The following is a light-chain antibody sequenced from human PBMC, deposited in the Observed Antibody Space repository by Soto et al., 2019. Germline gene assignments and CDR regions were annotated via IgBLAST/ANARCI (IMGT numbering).Light chain of an antibody. J-gene: IGKJ2*01. CDR1: QVISNY. CDR3: QQAHGYPMYT. Sequence: DIQLTQSPSILSASIGDRVIITCRASQVISNYLAWYQQKPGQAPKLLIYTASTLQGGVPSRFSGSGSGTEFTLTISSLQPEDFATYYCQQAHGYPMYTFGQGTKLEIK. CDR2: TAS. V-gene: IGKV1-9*01.